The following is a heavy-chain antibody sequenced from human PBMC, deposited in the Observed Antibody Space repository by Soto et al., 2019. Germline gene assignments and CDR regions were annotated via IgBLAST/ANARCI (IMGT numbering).Heavy chain of an antibody. CDR1: GGSISRGDYY. Sequence: QVQLQESGPGLLKPSRTLSLTCTVSGGSISRGDYYWTWIRKAPGKGLEWLGHIHYSVSAQYKSSLESRIIISEYTSKNDFSLKLSSVTAADTAVYYCVREHDPDCSVPRCYMGAMDVWGQGTTVTV. V-gene: IGHV4-30-4*01. J-gene: IGHJ6*02. D-gene: IGHD2-2*02. CDR3: VREHDPDCSVPRCYMGAMDV. CDR2: IHYSVSA.